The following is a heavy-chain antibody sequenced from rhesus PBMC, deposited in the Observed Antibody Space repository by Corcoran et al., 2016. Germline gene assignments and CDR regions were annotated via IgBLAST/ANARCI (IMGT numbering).Heavy chain of an antibody. Sequence: QVQLQESGPALVKPSETLSLTCAVSGGSFTTYWWTWIRQSPGKGLEWIGEVNGNTGYSNYNPSLKIRVTILKDASTTQFSLALSSVTAADTAVYYCAKYGGGSWTPVFDYWGQGVLVTVSS. V-gene: IGHV4-80*01. CDR2: VNGNTGYS. J-gene: IGHJ4*01. CDR1: GGSFTTYW. D-gene: IGHD6-25*01. CDR3: AKYGGGSWTPVFDY.